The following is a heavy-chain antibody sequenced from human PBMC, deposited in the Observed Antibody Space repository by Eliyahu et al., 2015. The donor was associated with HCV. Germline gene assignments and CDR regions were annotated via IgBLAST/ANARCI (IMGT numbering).Heavy chain of an antibody. CDR1: GYTFTSYA. J-gene: IGHJ5*02. D-gene: IGHD3-9*01. CDR2: INAGNGNT. Sequence: EVKKPGASVKVSCKASGYTFTSYAMHWVRQAPGQRLEWMGWINAGNGNTKYSQKFQGRVTITRDTSASTAYMELSSLRSEDTAVYYCARGTEYYDILTGYYTENWFDPWGQGTLVTVSS. CDR3: ARGTEYYDILTGYYTENWFDP. V-gene: IGHV1-3*01.